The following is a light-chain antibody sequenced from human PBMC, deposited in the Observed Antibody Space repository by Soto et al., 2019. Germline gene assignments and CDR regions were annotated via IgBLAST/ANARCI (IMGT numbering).Light chain of an antibody. V-gene: IGKV1-5*01. CDR1: QIITTW. Sequence: DIQMTQSPSTLSASVGDRVVITCRASQIITTWLAWYQQKPGKAPKLLIYDASSLESGVPSRLSGSGSGTEFTLTISRLQRDDFATYYCQQYNVYWTFGQGTKLDSK. CDR2: DAS. J-gene: IGKJ1*01. CDR3: QQYNVYWT.